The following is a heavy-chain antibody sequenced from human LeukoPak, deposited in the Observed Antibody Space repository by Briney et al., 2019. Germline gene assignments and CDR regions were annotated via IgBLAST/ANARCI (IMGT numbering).Heavy chain of an antibody. J-gene: IGHJ4*02. D-gene: IGHD6-19*01. V-gene: IGHV3-74*01. CDR2: VNPQGSGT. CDR3: ARARWSSTGWFLGY. Sequence: GESLRLSCAASGFTFSSYWMHWVRQAPGKGLVWVSRVNPQGSGTSYTDSVKGRFTISRDNAKDALHLRVDNLRVEDTAVYYCARARWSSTGWFLGYWGQGTLVTVSS. CDR1: GFTFSSYW.